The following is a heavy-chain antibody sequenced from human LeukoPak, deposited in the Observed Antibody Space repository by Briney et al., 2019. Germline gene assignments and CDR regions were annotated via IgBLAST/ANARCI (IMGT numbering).Heavy chain of an antibody. CDR1: GFTFSGSA. Sequence: PGGSLRLSCAASGFTFSGSAMHWVRQASGKGLEWVGRIRSKANGYATAYAASVKGRFTISRDDSKNTAYLQMNSLKTEDTAVYYCTRREAGVYYFDYWGQGTLVTVSP. V-gene: IGHV3-73*01. CDR2: IRSKANGYAT. J-gene: IGHJ4*02. CDR3: TRREAGVYYFDY. D-gene: IGHD3-10*01.